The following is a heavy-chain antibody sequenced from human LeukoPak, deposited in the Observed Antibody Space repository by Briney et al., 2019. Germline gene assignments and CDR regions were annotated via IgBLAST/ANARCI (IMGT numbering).Heavy chain of an antibody. Sequence: SETLSLTCTVSGSMYNYYWSWIRQPPGKGLEWNGYVHYSGSTNYNPSLKSRVTMSLDTPESQVSLKLNSVTAADTAVYYCARRWDYDFWSGYYSEGTFDYWGQGTLVTVSS. CDR2: VHYSGST. CDR3: ARRWDYDFWSGYYSEGTFDY. V-gene: IGHV4-59*08. D-gene: IGHD3-3*01. J-gene: IGHJ4*02. CDR1: GSMYNYY.